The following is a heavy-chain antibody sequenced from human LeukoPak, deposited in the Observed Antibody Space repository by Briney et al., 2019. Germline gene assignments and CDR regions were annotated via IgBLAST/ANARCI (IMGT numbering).Heavy chain of an antibody. Sequence: SETLSLTCTVSGGSINSYYWSWIRRPPGKGLECIGYIHYTGSTNYNPSLKSRVTISVDTSKNQFSLKLSSVTAADTAIYYCARGGYYGSGNDFRFDPWGQGTLVTVSS. J-gene: IGHJ5*02. CDR2: IHYTGST. CDR1: GGSINSYY. CDR3: ARGGYYGSGNDFRFDP. D-gene: IGHD3-10*01. V-gene: IGHV4-59*01.